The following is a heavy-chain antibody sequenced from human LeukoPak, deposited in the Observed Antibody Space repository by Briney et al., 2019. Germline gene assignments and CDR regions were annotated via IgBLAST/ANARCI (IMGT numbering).Heavy chain of an antibody. CDR2: IIPIFGTA. J-gene: IGHJ4*02. CDR3: ARTDIVATITRDFDY. Sequence: SVKVSCKASGGTFSSYAISWVRQAPGHGLEWMGRIIPIFGTANYAQKFQGRVTITTDESTSTAYMELSSLRSEDTAVYYCARTDIVATITRDFDYWGQGTLVTVSS. D-gene: IGHD5-12*01. V-gene: IGHV1-69*05. CDR1: GGTFSSYA.